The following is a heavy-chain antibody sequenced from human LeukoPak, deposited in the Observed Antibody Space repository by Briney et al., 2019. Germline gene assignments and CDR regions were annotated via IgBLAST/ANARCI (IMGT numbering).Heavy chain of an antibody. CDR2: MNPNSGNT. CDR1: GYTFTSYD. J-gene: IGHJ4*02. CDR3: ARGDSEKLVLFDY. Sequence: ASVKVSCKASGYTFTSYDINWVRQATGQGLGWMGWMNPNSGNTGYAQKFQGRVTMTRNTSISTAYMELSSLRSEDTAVYYCARGDSEKLVLFDYWGQGTLVTVSS. V-gene: IGHV1-8*01. D-gene: IGHD6-6*01.